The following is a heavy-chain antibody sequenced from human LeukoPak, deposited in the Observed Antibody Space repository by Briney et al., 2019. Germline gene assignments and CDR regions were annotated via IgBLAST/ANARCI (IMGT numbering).Heavy chain of an antibody. J-gene: IGHJ4*02. Sequence: GGSLRLSCAASGFTFSSYSMNWVRQAPGKGLEWVSSISSSSSYIYYADSVKGRFTISRDNSQNTLYLQMNSLRVEDTAVYFCAKMAYASGSYGGEDYWGQGTLVTVSS. V-gene: IGHV3-21*04. CDR1: GFTFSSYS. CDR2: ISSSSSYI. D-gene: IGHD3-10*01. CDR3: AKMAYASGSYGGEDY.